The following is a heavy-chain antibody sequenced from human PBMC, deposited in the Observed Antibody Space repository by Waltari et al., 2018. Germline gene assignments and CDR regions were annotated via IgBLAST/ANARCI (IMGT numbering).Heavy chain of an antibody. V-gene: IGHV3-23*04. CDR2: MGGSTGRP. Sequence: EVQLVESGGGLVQPGGSLRLSCTASGFTFSSYGMTWVRQAPGKGWGWVSAMGGSTGRPNYADSVRGRFTSSRDNAKNTLYWQMNSLRAEDTALYYCAKSGRSPWAFDIWGQGTMVTVSS. D-gene: IGHD3-10*01. CDR1: GFTFSSYG. J-gene: IGHJ3*02. CDR3: AKSGRSPWAFDI.